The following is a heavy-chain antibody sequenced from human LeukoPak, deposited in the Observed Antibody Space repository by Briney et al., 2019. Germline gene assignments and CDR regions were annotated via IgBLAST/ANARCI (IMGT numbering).Heavy chain of an antibody. D-gene: IGHD1-26*01. CDR1: VFTSSIDS. V-gene: IGHV3-21*01. CDR2: ISSSSSYI. J-gene: IGHJ4*02. CDR3: ASEKLLYDY. Sequence: PGGSLRLSCAASVFTSSIDSVNWVRQAPGKGLEWVSSISSSSSYIYYADSVKGRFTISRDNAKNSLYLQMNSLRAEDTAVYYCASEKLLYDYWGQGTLVTVSS.